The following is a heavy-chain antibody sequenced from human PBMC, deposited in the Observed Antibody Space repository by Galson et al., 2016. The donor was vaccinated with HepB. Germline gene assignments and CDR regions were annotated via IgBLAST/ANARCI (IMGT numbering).Heavy chain of an antibody. D-gene: IGHD2/OR15-2a*01. J-gene: IGHJ5*02. CDR3: ARVRCSTFRCQNWFDP. Sequence: CAISGDSVSSNSAARTWIRQSPLRGLEWLGRTYYRSKWYNDYAVSVKSRISIHPDTSKNQFSPQLNSVTPEDTAVYYCARVRCSTFRCQNWFDPWGQGTLVTVSS. CDR1: GDSVSSNSAA. V-gene: IGHV6-1*01. CDR2: TYYRSKWYN.